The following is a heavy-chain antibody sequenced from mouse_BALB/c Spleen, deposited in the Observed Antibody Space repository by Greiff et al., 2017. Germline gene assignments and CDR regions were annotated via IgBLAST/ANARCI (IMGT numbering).Heavy chain of an antibody. CDR3: ARWGLRRDYYAMDY. CDR1: GYTFTSYW. V-gene: IGHV1S81*02. CDR2: INPSNGRT. D-gene: IGHD2-4*01. Sequence: AQLQQPGAELVKPGASVKLSCKASGYTFTSYWMHWVKQRPGQGLEWIGEINPSNGRTNYNEKFKSKATLTVDKSSSTAYMQLSSLTSEDSAVYYCARWGLRRDYYAMDYWGQGTSVTVSS. J-gene: IGHJ4*01.